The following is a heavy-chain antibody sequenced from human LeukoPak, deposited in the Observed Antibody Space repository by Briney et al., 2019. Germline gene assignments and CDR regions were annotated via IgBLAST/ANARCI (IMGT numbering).Heavy chain of an antibody. J-gene: IGHJ2*01. V-gene: IGHV1-18*01. D-gene: IGHD3-22*01. CDR2: ISAYNGNT. Sequence: ASVKVSCKASGYTFISYGISWVRQAPGQGLEWMGWISAYNGNTNSAQNLQGRVTMTTDTSPSTAHMYLRSLTTGDTAVDHFARSLDRSGYTTGYFDLWGRGTLVTVS. CDR1: GYTFISYG. CDR3: ARSLDRSGYTTGYFDL.